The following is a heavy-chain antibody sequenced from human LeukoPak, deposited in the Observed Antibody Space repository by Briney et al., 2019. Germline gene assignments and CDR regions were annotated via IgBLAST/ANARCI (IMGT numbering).Heavy chain of an antibody. CDR2: INPTGGSA. D-gene: IGHD4-17*01. Sequence: ASVKVSCKASGYTFTNYYIHWVRQAPGQGLEWMGIINPTGGSASYAQKFQGRVSMTSDTSTSTLYLELSSLRSEDTAVYHCARFKDYGDARYFDYWGQGTVVTVSS. CDR3: ARFKDYGDARYFDY. V-gene: IGHV1-46*01. CDR1: GYTFTNYY. J-gene: IGHJ4*02.